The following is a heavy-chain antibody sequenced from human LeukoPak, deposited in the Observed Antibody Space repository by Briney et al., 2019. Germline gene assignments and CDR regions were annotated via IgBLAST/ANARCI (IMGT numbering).Heavy chain of an antibody. CDR1: GGSISSYY. CDR2: IYYSGST. V-gene: IGHV4-59*01. J-gene: IGHJ6*02. D-gene: IGHD3-22*01. Sequence: SETLSLTCTVSGGSISSYYWGWIRQPPGKGLEWIGYIYYSGSTNYNPSLKSRVTISVDTSKNQFSLKLSSVTAADTAVHYCARGDYDSSGYYYYYYGMDVWGQGTTVTVSS. CDR3: ARGDYDSSGYYYYYYGMDV.